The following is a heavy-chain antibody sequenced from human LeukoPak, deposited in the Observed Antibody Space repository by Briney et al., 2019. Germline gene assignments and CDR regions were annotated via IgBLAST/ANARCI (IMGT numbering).Heavy chain of an antibody. CDR3: AKDRSDYYDSSGYYPKEFDY. CDR1: GFTFSNYW. D-gene: IGHD3-22*01. Sequence: PGGSLRLSCAASGFTFSNYWMHWVRHAPGKGLVWVSRINSDGSSTNYADSVKGRFTISRDNAKNTLYLQMNSLRAEDTAVYYCAKDRSDYYDSSGYYPKEFDYWGQGTLVTVSS. CDR2: INSDGSST. J-gene: IGHJ4*02. V-gene: IGHV3-74*01.